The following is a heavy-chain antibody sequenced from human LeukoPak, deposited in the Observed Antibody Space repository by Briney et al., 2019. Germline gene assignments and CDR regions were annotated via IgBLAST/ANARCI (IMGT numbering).Heavy chain of an antibody. J-gene: IGHJ4*02. V-gene: IGHV3-11*06. CDR2: ISSSSSYT. D-gene: IGHD1-7*01. Sequence: KPGGSLRLSCAASGCTFSDYYMSWIRQAPGKGLEWVSYISSSSSYTNYADSVKGRFTISRDNAKNSLYLQMNSLRAEDTAVYYCARFGLGNWNYSSTAYFDYWGQGTLVTVSS. CDR1: GCTFSDYY. CDR3: ARFGLGNWNYSSTAYFDY.